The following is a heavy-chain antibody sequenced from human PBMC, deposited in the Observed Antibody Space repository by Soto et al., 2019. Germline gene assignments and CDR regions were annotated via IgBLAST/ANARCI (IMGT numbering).Heavy chain of an antibody. Sequence: SDTLSLTCAVYGGSFSGYYWSWIRQPPGKGLEWIGEINHSGSTNYNPSLKSRVTISVDTSKNQFSLKLSSVTAADTAVYYCARDWNDAPQTWEFDPWRQGTLDTVSS. CDR1: GGSFSGYY. CDR3: ARDWNDAPQTWEFDP. D-gene: IGHD1-1*01. V-gene: IGHV4-34*01. J-gene: IGHJ5*02. CDR2: INHSGST.